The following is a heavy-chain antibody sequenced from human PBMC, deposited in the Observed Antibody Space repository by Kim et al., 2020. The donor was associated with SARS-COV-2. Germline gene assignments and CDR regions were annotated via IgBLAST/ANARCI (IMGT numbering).Heavy chain of an antibody. CDR3: ARGQLTGTTATYSFDI. Sequence: SGKGRFTISRQNAYNTVYLQMNSLSAEDTAVYYCARGQLTGTTATYSFDIWGQGTMVTVSS. J-gene: IGHJ3*02. V-gene: IGHV3-53*01. D-gene: IGHD1-7*01.